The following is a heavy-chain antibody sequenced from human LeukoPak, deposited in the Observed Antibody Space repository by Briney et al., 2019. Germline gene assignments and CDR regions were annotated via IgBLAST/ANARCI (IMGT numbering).Heavy chain of an antibody. CDR1: GGSISSYY. D-gene: IGHD6-6*01. V-gene: IGHV4-59*01. J-gene: IGHJ4*02. CDR3: ARARYSTSSPIDY. CDR2: IYYSGST. Sequence: TSETLSLTCTVSGGSISSYYWSWIRQPPGKGLEWIGYIYYSGSTYYNPSLKSRVTMSVDTSKNQFSLKLSSVTAADTAVYYCARARYSTSSPIDYWGQGTLVTVSS.